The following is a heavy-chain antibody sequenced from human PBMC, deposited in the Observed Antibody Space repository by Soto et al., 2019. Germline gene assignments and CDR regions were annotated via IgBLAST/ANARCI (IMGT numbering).Heavy chain of an antibody. D-gene: IGHD4-4*01. J-gene: IGHJ6*02. Sequence: GGSLRLSCAASGFIFTSYGMHWVRQAPGKGLEWMALILHDGSAEYYADSVKGRFTISRDNSKNTLYLQMNSLTAEDTAVYHCARSRDGYSFYFYYGMDGWGQGTTVTVSS. CDR3: ARSRDGYSFYFYYGMDG. CDR1: GFIFTSYG. CDR2: ILHDGSAE. V-gene: IGHV3-30*03.